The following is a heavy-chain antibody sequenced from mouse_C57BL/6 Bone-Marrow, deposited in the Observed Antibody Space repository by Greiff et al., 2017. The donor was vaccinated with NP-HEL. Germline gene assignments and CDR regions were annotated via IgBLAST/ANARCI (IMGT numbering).Heavy chain of an antibody. CDR1: GYTFTSYW. Sequence: VQLQQPGAELVRPGSSVKLSCKASGYTFTSYWMDWVKQRPGQGLEWIGNIYPSDSETHYNQKFKDKATLTVDKSSSTAYMQLSSLTSEDSAVYYCARDGYYWFAYWGQGTLVTVSA. D-gene: IGHD2-3*01. CDR3: ARDGYYWFAY. V-gene: IGHV1-61*01. J-gene: IGHJ3*01. CDR2: IYPSDSET.